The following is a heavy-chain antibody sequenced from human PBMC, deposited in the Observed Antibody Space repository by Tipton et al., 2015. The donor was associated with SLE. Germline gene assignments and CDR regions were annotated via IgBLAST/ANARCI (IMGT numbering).Heavy chain of an antibody. J-gene: IGHJ6*02. V-gene: IGHV3-30*04. CDR3: ARDLLPGYYGMDV. D-gene: IGHD1-26*01. CDR1: GFTFSIYA. CDR2: ISYDGSNK. Sequence: SLRLSCAASGFTFSIYAMHWVRQPPGKGLECVAVISYDGSNKYYADSVKGRFTISRDNSKNTLYLQMNSLRAEDTAVYYCARDLLPGYYGMDVWGQGTTVTVSS.